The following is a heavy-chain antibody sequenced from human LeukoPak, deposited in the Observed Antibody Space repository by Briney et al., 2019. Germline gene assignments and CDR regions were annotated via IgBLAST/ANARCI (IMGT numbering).Heavy chain of an antibody. V-gene: IGHV4-31*02. J-gene: IGHJ3*02. Sequence: TSHTLAITLTVSGGSISRDGHYWSWIRQYPGRGLESIGSVSSSGTTTYNPSLKSRVTISLDTSQNQFSLNLRSLTAADTAVYYCAREMVRDAFDIWGQGTMVTVSS. CDR1: GGSISRDGHY. CDR3: AREMVRDAFDI. CDR2: VSSSGTT. D-gene: IGHD2-8*01.